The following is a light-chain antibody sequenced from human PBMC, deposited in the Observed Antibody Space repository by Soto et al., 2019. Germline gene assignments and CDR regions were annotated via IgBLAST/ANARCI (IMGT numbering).Light chain of an antibody. CDR3: QSYDSSLSVLYV. CDR1: SSNIGAGYD. V-gene: IGLV1-40*01. Sequence: VLTQPPSVSGAPGQRVTISCTGSSSNIGAGYDVHWYQQLPGTAPKLLIYGNSNRPSGVPDRFSGSESGTSASLAITGLQAEDEADYYCQSYDSSLSVLYVFGTGTKVTVL. J-gene: IGLJ1*01. CDR2: GNS.